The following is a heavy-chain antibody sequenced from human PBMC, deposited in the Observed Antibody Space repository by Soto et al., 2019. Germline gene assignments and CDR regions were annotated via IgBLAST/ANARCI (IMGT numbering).Heavy chain of an antibody. CDR3: AGAAYNYGPFDS. CDR1: GDSTRTYS. V-gene: IGHV4-4*07. Sequence: QVQLQESGPGLVKPSETLSLTCTFSGDSTRTYSWNWIRQPAGKGLEWIGRIYTTGSSNYNPSLESRIAITVDTSKNQVFLKLSSVNAADTAVYYCAGAAYNYGPFDSWGQGTLVTVSS. CDR2: IYTTGSS. D-gene: IGHD5-18*01. J-gene: IGHJ4*02.